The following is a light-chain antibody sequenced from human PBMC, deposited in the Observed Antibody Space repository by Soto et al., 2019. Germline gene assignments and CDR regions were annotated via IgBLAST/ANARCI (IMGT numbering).Light chain of an antibody. CDR1: SSDVGGFNY. CDR3: CSYAGTYTYV. Sequence: QSALTQPRSVSGSPGQSVTISCTGTSSDVGGFNYVSWYQQHPGKDPKLTIYDVSERPSGVPDRFSGSKSGNTASLTISGLQADDEADYYCCSYAGTYTYVFGTGTKLTVL. J-gene: IGLJ1*01. V-gene: IGLV2-11*01. CDR2: DVS.